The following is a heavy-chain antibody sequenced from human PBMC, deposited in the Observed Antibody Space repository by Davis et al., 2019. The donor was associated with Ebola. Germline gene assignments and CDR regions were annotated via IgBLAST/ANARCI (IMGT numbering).Heavy chain of an antibody. J-gene: IGHJ4*02. Sequence: AASVKVSCKASGYTFTSYGISWVRQAPGQGLEWMGWISAYNGNTNYAQKLQGRVTMTTDTSTSTVFMELSSLRSEDTAVYYCARDFGEGSGSYFVYWGQGSLGTVSS. CDR3: ARDFGEGSGSYFVY. CDR1: GYTFTSYG. D-gene: IGHD1-26*01. V-gene: IGHV1-18*01. CDR2: ISAYNGNT.